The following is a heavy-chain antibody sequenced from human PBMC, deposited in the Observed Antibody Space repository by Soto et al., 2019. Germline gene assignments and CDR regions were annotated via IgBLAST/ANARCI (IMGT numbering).Heavy chain of an antibody. CDR2: IYYSGSI. V-gene: IGHV4-59*01. J-gene: IGHJ4*02. CDR3: AKSLWDTSGWKTDY. Sequence: QVQLQESGPGLVKPSETLSLTCTVSGDSISSLYWSWIRQPPGKGLEWIGYIYYSGSINYNPSLKGRVTISVAPSKNQFSLRLSSVTAADTAVYYCAKSLWDTSGWKTDYWGQGTLVTVSS. D-gene: IGHD6-19*01. CDR1: GDSISSLY.